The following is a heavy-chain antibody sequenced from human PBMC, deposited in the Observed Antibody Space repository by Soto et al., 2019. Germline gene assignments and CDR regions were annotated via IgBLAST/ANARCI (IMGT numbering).Heavy chain of an antibody. J-gene: IGHJ6*02. CDR3: ARDFRYSSSSSGMDV. D-gene: IGHD6-6*01. CDR2: ISYDGSNK. Sequence: QVQLVESGGGVVQPGRSLRLSCAASGFTFSSYGMHWVRQAPGKGLEWVAVISYDGSNKYYADSVKGRFTISRDNSKNTLYLQMNSLRAEDTAVYYCARDFRYSSSSSGMDVWGQGTTVTVSS. V-gene: IGHV3-30*03. CDR1: GFTFSSYG.